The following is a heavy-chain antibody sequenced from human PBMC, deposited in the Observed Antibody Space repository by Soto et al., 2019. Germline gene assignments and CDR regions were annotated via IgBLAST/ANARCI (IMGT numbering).Heavy chain of an antibody. J-gene: IGHJ6*02. CDR3: AGERSALXGARDAMDV. D-gene: IGHD3-10*01. CDR1: GFNFNTYS. Sequence: GGSLRLSCAASGFNFNTYSMNWVRQAPGKGLEWVSFISTSGGYKYYADSVRGRFTISRDNAKKSVYLEMNSLTADDTAVYYCAGERSALXGARDAMDVWGQGTTVTVS. CDR2: ISTSGGYK. V-gene: IGHV3-21*01.